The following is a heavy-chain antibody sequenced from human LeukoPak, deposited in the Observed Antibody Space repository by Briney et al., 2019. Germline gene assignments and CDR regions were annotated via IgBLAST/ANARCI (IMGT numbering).Heavy chain of an antibody. CDR1: GGSISSYY. J-gene: IGHJ5*02. Sequence: SETLSLTCTVSGGSISSYYWSWIRQPAGKGLEWIGRIYTSGSTNYNPSVKIRVTMSVDTSKNQFSLKLSSVTAADTAVYYCARDLEHGHYYGSGSYSLSYNWFDPWGQGTLVTVSS. CDR2: IYTSGST. D-gene: IGHD3-10*01. CDR3: ARDLEHGHYYGSGSYSLSYNWFDP. V-gene: IGHV4-4*07.